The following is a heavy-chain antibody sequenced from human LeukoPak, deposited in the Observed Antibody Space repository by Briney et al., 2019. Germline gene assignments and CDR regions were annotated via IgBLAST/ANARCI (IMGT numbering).Heavy chain of an antibody. Sequence: PSETLSLTCAVSGGSISSGGYCWSWIRQPPGKGLEWIGYIYHSGSTYYNPSLKSRVTISVDRSKNQFSLKLSSVTAADTAVYYCARFRLGPYYDFWSGYYSYFDYWGQGTLVTVSS. V-gene: IGHV4-30-2*01. CDR1: GGSISSGGYC. CDR3: ARFRLGPYYDFWSGYYSYFDY. J-gene: IGHJ4*02. D-gene: IGHD3-3*01. CDR2: IYHSGST.